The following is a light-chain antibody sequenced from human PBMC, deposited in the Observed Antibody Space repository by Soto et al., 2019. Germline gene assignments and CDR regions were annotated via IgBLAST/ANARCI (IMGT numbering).Light chain of an antibody. J-gene: IGKJ2*01. CDR1: EAIRSA. Sequence: AIQLTQSPSSLSASVGDRVTITCRASEAIRSALGWYQQKPGKVPKLLIYAASILQSGVPSRFSGSGSGTDFTLTISSLQPEDFATYYCQQYNNWPPHTFGQGTNLEIK. CDR2: AAS. V-gene: IGKV1-6*01. CDR3: QQYNNWPPHT.